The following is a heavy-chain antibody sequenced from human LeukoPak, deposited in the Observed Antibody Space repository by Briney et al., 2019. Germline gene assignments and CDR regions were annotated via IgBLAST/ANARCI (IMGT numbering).Heavy chain of an antibody. CDR1: GFTFGDYA. Sequence: GRSLRLSCTASGFTFGDYAMSWVRQAPGKGLEWVGFIRSKAYGGTTEYAASVKGRFTISRDDSKSIAYLQMNSLKTEDTAVYCCTRGGYYGSGSEWFDPWGQGTLVTVSS. CDR2: IRSKAYGGTT. CDR3: TRGGYYGSGSEWFDP. V-gene: IGHV3-49*04. J-gene: IGHJ5*02. D-gene: IGHD3-10*01.